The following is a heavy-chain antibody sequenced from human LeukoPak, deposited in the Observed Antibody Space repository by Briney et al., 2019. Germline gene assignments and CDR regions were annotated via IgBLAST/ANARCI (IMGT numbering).Heavy chain of an antibody. CDR3: ARDRLDYGDYVDY. CDR2: ISAYNGNT. D-gene: IGHD4-17*01. V-gene: IGHV1-18*01. CDR1: GYTFTIYG. Sequence: ASVKVSCTASGYTFTIYGISWVRQAPGQGLERMGWISAYNGNTNYAQKLQGIVTMTTDTSTSTAYMLLSSLRPDDTAVYYCARDRLDYGDYVDYWGQGTLVTVSS. J-gene: IGHJ4*02.